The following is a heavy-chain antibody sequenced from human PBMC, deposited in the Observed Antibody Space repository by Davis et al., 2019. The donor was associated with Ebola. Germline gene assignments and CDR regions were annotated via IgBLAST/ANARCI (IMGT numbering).Heavy chain of an antibody. V-gene: IGHV4-39*01. Sequence: MPSETLSLTCSVSGASIRNTFYHWAWIRQPPGKGLEWIGEINHSGSTNYNPSLKSRVTISVDTSKNQFSLKLSSVTAADTAVYYCARWPAYNWNQLQGGSRLYYYYGMDVWGQGTTVTVSS. D-gene: IGHD1-20*01. CDR1: GASIRNTFYH. CDR2: INHSGST. CDR3: ARWPAYNWNQLQGGSRLYYYYGMDV. J-gene: IGHJ6*02.